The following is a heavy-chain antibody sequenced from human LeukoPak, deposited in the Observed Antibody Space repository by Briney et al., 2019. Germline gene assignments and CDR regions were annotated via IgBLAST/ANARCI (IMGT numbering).Heavy chain of an antibody. CDR3: ARDADTCFDY. V-gene: IGHV3-30-3*01. J-gene: IGHJ4*02. CDR1: GFTFSSYA. Sequence: GRSLRLSCAASGFTFSSYAMHWVRQAPGKGLEWVAVISYDGSNKYYADSVKGRFTISRDNSKNTLYLQMNSLRAEDTAVYYCARDADTCFDYWGQGTLVTVSS. D-gene: IGHD2-2*02. CDR2: ISYDGSNK.